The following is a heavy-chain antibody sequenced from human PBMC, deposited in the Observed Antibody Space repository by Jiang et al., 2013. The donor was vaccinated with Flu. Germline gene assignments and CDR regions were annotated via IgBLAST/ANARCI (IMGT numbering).Heavy chain of an antibody. CDR2: SIIWGRP. J-gene: IGHJ6*02. V-gene: IGHV4-30-4*01. CDR3: ARDRDPYYYGAGSYLYGMDV. D-gene: IGHD3-10*01. CDR1: GGSISSGDSY. Sequence: TLSLTCTVSGGSISSGDSYWSWIRQPPRKGTWSGLDTSIIWGRPTTTRPSKSRVTISVDTSQNQFSLKLSSVTAADTAVYYCARDRDPYYYGAGSYLYGMDVWGQGTTVTVSS.